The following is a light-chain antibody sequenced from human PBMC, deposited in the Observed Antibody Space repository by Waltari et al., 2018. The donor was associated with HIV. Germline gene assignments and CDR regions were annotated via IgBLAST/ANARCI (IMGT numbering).Light chain of an antibody. J-gene: IGLJ3*02. CDR3: CSYADKYTWV. Sequence: QSALTQPRPMSGSPGQSVTISCTGTNSDVGGYNYVSWYQQHPAKAPKLMIFDVNKRPSGVPDRFSGSKSGNTASLTISGLQAEDEADYYCCSYADKYTWVFGGGTKLTVL. CDR1: NSDVGGYNY. CDR2: DVN. V-gene: IGLV2-11*01.